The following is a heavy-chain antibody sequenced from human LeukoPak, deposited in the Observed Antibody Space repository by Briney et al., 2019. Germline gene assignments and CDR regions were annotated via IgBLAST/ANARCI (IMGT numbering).Heavy chain of an antibody. J-gene: IGHJ4*02. CDR2: IRYDGSNK. V-gene: IGHV3-30*02. D-gene: IGHD6-19*01. CDR3: AKDYSSGWYLQIDY. CDR1: GFTFSSCG. Sequence: PGGSLRLSCVASGFTFSSCGMYWVRQAPGKGLEWVAFIRYDGSNKYYADSVKGRFTISRDNSKNTLYLQMNSLRAEDTAVYYRAKDYSSGWYLQIDYWGQGTLVTVSS.